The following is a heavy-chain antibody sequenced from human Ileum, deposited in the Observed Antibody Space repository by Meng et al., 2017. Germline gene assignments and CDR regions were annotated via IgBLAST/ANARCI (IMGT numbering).Heavy chain of an antibody. CDR3: ARHGGYSQDF. Sequence: VPLAASGPGLVRPSGILSLTCAVSSGSISSNTYWSWVRQPPGKGLEWIGQISHSGSAYYNPSLKSRVTMSVDKSKSQFSLMLTSVTAADTAIYYCARHGGYSQDFWGQGTLVTVSS. V-gene: IGHV4-4*02. CDR2: ISHSGSA. D-gene: IGHD4-23*01. J-gene: IGHJ4*02. CDR1: SGSISSNTY.